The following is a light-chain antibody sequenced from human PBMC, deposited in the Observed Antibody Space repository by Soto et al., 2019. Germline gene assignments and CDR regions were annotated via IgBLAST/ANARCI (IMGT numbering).Light chain of an antibody. CDR3: QQYNDWPPLYT. CDR2: GAS. CDR1: QSVSSN. V-gene: IGKV3-15*01. Sequence: EIVMTQSPATLSVSPGERATLSCRASQSVSSNLAWYQQKPGQAPRLLIYGASTRATGIPARFSGSGSGTEFTLTISSLQSEDFALYYCQQYNDWPPLYTFGQGTKLESK. J-gene: IGKJ2*01.